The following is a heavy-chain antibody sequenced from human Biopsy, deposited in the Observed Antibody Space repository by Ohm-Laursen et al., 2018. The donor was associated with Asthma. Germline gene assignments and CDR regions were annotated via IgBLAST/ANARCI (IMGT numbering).Heavy chain of an antibody. D-gene: IGHD4-17*01. J-gene: IGHJ5*02. CDR2: INHRGST. CDR3: ARTTYGHDGFDP. Sequence: SETLSLACSVYGGSFSNYYWTWIRQPPGKGLEWIGEINHRGSTNYNPSLKSRVTLSVDKSKNQFSLSLTSVTAADTAVYYCARTTYGHDGFDPWGQGTLVTVSS. V-gene: IGHV4-34*01. CDR1: GGSFSNYY.